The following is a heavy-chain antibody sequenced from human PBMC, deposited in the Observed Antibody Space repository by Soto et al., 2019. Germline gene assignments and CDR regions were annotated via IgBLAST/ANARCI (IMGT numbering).Heavy chain of an antibody. Sequence: TSETLSLTCTVSGGSISSGGYYWSWIRQHPGKGLEWIGYIYYSGSTYYNPSLKSRVTISVDTSKNQFSLKLSSVTAADTAVYYCMVRGVTQYYFDYWGQGTLVTVSS. J-gene: IGHJ4*02. V-gene: IGHV4-31*03. CDR3: MVRGVTQYYFDY. CDR2: IYYSGST. D-gene: IGHD3-10*01. CDR1: GGSISSGGYY.